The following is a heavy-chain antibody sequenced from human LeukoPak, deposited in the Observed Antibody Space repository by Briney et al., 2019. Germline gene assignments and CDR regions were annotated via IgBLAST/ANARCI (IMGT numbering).Heavy chain of an antibody. Sequence: SVKVSCKTSGGTFSNSGISWVRLAPGQGPEWMGGITPVFGTPNYAQKFQGRLTITADRSTTTAYMELSSLTSDDTAVYYCARDPSNSSGWRAYLDYWGQGTPVTVSS. CDR2: ITPVFGTP. D-gene: IGHD6-19*01. V-gene: IGHV1-69*06. CDR3: ARDPSNSSGWRAYLDY. J-gene: IGHJ4*02. CDR1: GGTFSNSG.